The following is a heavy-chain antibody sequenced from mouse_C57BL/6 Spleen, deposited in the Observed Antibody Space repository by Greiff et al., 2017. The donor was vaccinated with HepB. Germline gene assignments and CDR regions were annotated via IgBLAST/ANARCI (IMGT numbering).Heavy chain of an antibody. Sequence: QVQLQQSGPELVKPGASVKISCKASGYAFSSSWMNWVKQRPGKGLEWIGRIYPGDGDTNYNGKFKGKATLTADKSSSTAYMQLSGLTSEDSAVYFCARPYYPFDYWGQGTTLTVSS. CDR1: GYAFSSSW. V-gene: IGHV1-82*01. D-gene: IGHD1-1*01. CDR2: IYPGDGDT. J-gene: IGHJ2*01. CDR3: ARPYYPFDY.